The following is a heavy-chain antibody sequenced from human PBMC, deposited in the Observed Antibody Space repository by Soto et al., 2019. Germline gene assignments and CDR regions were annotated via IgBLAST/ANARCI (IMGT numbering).Heavy chain of an antibody. V-gene: IGHV1-18*01. CDR3: AREMVRGVGSDS. CDR1: GYTFTSYG. Sequence: QVQLVQSGAEVKKPGASVKVSCKASGYTFTSYGISWVRQAPGQGLEWMGWISTYNGNTKYAQKLQGRVTMTTATSTSTAYMELRSLSSADTAVFYCAREMVRGVGSDSWGQGTLVAVSS. D-gene: IGHD3-10*01. J-gene: IGHJ4*02. CDR2: ISTYNGNT.